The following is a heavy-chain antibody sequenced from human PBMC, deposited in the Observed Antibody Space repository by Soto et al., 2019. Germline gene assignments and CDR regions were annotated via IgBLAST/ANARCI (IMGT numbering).Heavy chain of an antibody. CDR1: GFTFDDYA. J-gene: IGHJ3*02. V-gene: IGHV3-9*01. CDR3: AKDIRYSGYDFAFDI. Sequence: ESGGGLVQPGRSLRLSCAASGFTFDDYAMHWVRQAPGKGLEWVSGISWNSGSIGYADSVKGRFTISRDNAKNSLYLQMNSLRAEDTALYYCAKDIRYSGYDFAFDIWGQGTMVTVSS. D-gene: IGHD5-12*01. CDR2: ISWNSGSI.